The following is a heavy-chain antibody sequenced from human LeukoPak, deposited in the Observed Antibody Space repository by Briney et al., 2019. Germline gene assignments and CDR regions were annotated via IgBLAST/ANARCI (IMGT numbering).Heavy chain of an antibody. J-gene: IGHJ4*02. CDR1: GFTFSSYG. CDR2: ISYDGSNK. CDR3: AKGLSGSYVGGFDY. Sequence: PGGSLRLSCAASGFTFSSYGIHWVRQAPGKGLEWVAVISYDGSNKYYADSVKGRFTISRDNSKNTLYLQMNSLRAEDTAVYYCAKGLSGSYVGGFDYWGQGTLVTVSS. D-gene: IGHD1-26*01. V-gene: IGHV3-30*18.